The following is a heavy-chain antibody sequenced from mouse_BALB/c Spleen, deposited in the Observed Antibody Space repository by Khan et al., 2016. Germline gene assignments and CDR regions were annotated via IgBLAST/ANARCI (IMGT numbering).Heavy chain of an antibody. D-gene: IGHD2-4*01. CDR2: ISYSGST. Sequence: EVQLQESGPGLVKPSQSLSLTCTVAGYSITSDYAWYWIRQLPGNKLEWMGYISYSGSTSYNPSLKSRISITRDTSKNQLFLQLNSVTTEDTATSYSARSMITTWFAYWGQGTLVTVSA. CDR1: GYSITSDYA. V-gene: IGHV3-2*02. J-gene: IGHJ3*01. CDR3: ARSMITTWFAY.